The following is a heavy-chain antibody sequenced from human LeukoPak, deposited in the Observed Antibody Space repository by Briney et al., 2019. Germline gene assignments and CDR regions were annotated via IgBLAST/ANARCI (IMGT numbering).Heavy chain of an antibody. CDR1: GGSISTYY. V-gene: IGHV4-59*01. CDR2: IHYSGST. Sequence: SSETLSLTCTVSGGSISTYYWSWIRQPPGKGLEWIGYIHYSGSTNSSPSLKSRVTISVDTSENQFSLKLSSVTAADTAVYYCAHTSGWYDGYFDYWGQGTLVTVSS. D-gene: IGHD6-19*01. CDR3: AHTSGWYDGYFDY. J-gene: IGHJ4*02.